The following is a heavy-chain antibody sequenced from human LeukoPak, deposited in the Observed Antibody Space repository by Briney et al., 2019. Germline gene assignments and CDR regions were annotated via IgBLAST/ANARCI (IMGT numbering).Heavy chain of an antibody. D-gene: IGHD6-13*01. J-gene: IGHJ5*02. V-gene: IGHV4-4*09. CDR3: ARHGRFEQQLVKRQYNWFDP. Sequence: SETLSLTCTVSGGSISSYYWSWIREPPGKGLEWIGYIYTSGSTNYNPSLKSRVTISVDTSKNQFSLKLSSVTAADTAVYYCARHGRFEQQLVKRQYNWFDPWGQGTLVTVSS. CDR1: GGSISSYY. CDR2: IYTSGST.